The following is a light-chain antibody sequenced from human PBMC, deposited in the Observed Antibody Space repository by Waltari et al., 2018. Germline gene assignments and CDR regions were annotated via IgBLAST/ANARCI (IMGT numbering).Light chain of an antibody. CDR1: SLRSYY. Sequence: SSELTQDPAVSVALGQTGRITCQGDSLRSYYASWYQQKPGQAPVLVIYGKNNRPSGIPDRFSGSSSGNTASLTLTGAQAEDEADYYCNSRDSSGNHVVFGGGTKLTVL. CDR3: NSRDSSGNHVV. CDR2: GKN. J-gene: IGLJ2*01. V-gene: IGLV3-19*01.